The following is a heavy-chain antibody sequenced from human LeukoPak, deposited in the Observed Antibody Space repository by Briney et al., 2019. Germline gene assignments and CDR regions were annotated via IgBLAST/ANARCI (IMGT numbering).Heavy chain of an antibody. D-gene: IGHD4-23*01. CDR3: AKIKLTPYYFDY. CDR2: ISGSGGNT. J-gene: IGHJ4*02. Sequence: GGPLRLSCAASGFTFSSYAMSWVRPAPGKGLEWVSAISGSGGNTYYADSVKGRFTISRDNSKNMLYLQMNSLRAEDTAVYYCAKIKLTPYYFDYWGQGTLVTVSS. V-gene: IGHV3-23*01. CDR1: GFTFSSYA.